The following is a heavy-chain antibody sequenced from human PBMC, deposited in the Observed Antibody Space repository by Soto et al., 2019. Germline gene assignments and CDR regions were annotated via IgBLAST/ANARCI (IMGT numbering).Heavy chain of an antibody. V-gene: IGHV5-51*01. CDR2: IYPGDSDT. D-gene: IGHD2-15*01. J-gene: IGHJ6*02. CDR1: GYSFTSYW. CDR3: ATLIGYCSGGSCYISNYYYGMDV. Sequence: GGSLKISCKGSGYSFTSYWIGWVRQMPGKGLEWMGIIYPGDSDTRYSPSFQGQVTISADKSISTAYLQWSSLKASDTAMYYCATLIGYCSGGSCYISNYYYGMDVWGQGTTVTVSS.